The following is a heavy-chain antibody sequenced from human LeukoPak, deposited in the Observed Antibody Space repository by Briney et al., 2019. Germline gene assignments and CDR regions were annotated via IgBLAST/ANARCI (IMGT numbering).Heavy chain of an antibody. Sequence: PSETLSLTCTVSGGSISSYYCSWIRQPPGKGLEWSGYIYYSGSTNYNPSLKSRVTISVDTSKNQFSLKLSSVTAADTAVYYCARGDIVVVPAAGDAFDIWGQGTMVTVSS. CDR1: GGSISSYY. CDR2: IYYSGST. D-gene: IGHD2-2*01. CDR3: ARGDIVVVPAAGDAFDI. J-gene: IGHJ3*02. V-gene: IGHV4-59*01.